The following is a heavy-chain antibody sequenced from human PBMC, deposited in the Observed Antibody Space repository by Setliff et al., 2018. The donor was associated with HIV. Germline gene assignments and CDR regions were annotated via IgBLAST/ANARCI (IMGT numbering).Heavy chain of an antibody. J-gene: IGHJ3*02. CDR3: AMHFSIFGVTIISNDAFDI. V-gene: IGHV4-39*01. CDR2: VYYSGTP. D-gene: IGHD3-3*01. Sequence: SETLSLTCTVSGGSISSSSYYWGWVRQPPGKGLEWIGSVYYSGTPYYNPSLTSRVTISVDTSKNQFSLKLTSVTAVDTALYYCAMHFSIFGVTIISNDAFDIWGRGTMVTVSS. CDR1: GGSISSSSYY.